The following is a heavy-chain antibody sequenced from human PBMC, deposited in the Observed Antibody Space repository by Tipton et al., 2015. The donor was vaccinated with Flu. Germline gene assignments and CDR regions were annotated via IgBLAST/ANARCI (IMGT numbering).Heavy chain of an antibody. CDR1: GFTFSTYT. Sequence: SLRLSCAASGFTFSTYTMNWVRQAPGKGLEWVSSISSSSSYSLYADSVKGRFTISRDNAENSLSLQMDSLRAEDTAVYYCVRESYDSSGYKFDFWGQGTLVTVSS. D-gene: IGHD3-22*01. J-gene: IGHJ4*02. CDR3: VRESYDSSGYKFDF. CDR2: ISSSSSYS. V-gene: IGHV3-21*01.